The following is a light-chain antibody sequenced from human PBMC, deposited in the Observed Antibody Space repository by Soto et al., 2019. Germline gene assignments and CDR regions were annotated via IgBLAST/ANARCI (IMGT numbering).Light chain of an antibody. Sequence: DGQMSQSPSSLSPSVGDRVTITCRASRSISDWLAWYQQKPGKAPELLIFDASNLKSGVSSRFSGSGSGTEFTLTISSLQPDDFAAYYCQQYNSYSRTFGRGTKVDIK. CDR1: RSISDW. CDR3: QQYNSYSRT. V-gene: IGKV1-5*01. CDR2: DAS. J-gene: IGKJ4*01.